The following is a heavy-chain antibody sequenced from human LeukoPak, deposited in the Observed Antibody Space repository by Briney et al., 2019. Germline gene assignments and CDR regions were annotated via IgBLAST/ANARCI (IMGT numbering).Heavy chain of an antibody. CDR2: IYCTGCT. J-gene: IGHJ3*02. Sequence: SETLSLTCTVSGGSIISYYWSWIRQPPGKGLEWIGYIYCTGCTNYNPSLKSRVSISIDTSNSQFSLSLTSVSAADTAVYYCARQNRGFLGAFEIWGQGAMVTVSS. V-gene: IGHV4-59*01. D-gene: IGHD1-26*01. CDR1: GGSIISYY. CDR3: ARQNRGFLGAFEI.